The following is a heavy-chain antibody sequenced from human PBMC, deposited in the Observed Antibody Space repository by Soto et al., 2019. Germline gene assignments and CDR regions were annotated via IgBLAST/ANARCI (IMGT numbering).Heavy chain of an antibody. CDR2: IDPSDSYT. D-gene: IGHD3-22*01. V-gene: IGHV5-10-1*01. CDR3: ARRTGTYYYDSSGYYPFDY. Sequence: RGESLKIACNGSGYSFTSYWISWVRQMPGKGLEWMGRIDPSDSYTNYSPSFQGHVTISADKSISTAYLQWSSLKASDTAMYYCARRTGTYYYDSSGYYPFDYWGQGTLVTVSS. J-gene: IGHJ4*02. CDR1: GYSFTSYW.